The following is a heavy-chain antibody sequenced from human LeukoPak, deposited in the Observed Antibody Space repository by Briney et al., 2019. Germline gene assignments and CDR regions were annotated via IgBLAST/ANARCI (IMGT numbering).Heavy chain of an antibody. Sequence: GGSLRLSCAASGFTFSDTWMHWVRQVPGKGLVWVSRIRSDGSDARYAESVKGRFTISRDNAKNTLYLQMNSLRAEDTAVYYCARDRWNYPYYMDVWGKGTTVTVSS. D-gene: IGHD1-1*01. CDR2: IRSDGSDA. CDR1: GFTFSDTW. CDR3: ARDRWNYPYYMDV. V-gene: IGHV3-74*01. J-gene: IGHJ6*03.